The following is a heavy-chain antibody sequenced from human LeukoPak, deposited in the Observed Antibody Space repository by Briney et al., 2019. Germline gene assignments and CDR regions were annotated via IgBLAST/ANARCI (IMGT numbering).Heavy chain of an antibody. CDR2: INPNSGGT. V-gene: IGHV1-2*02. CDR1: GYTFTGYF. J-gene: IGHJ3*02. Sequence: ASVKVSCKASGYTFTGYFIHWVRQAPGQGLEWMGWINPNSGGTNYAQKFQGRVTMTRDTSISTAYMELSRLRSDDTAVYYCARDRSPLTFDIWGQGTMVTVSS. CDR3: ARDRSPLTFDI.